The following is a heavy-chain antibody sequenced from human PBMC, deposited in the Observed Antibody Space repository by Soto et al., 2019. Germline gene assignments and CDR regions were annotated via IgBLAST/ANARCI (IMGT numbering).Heavy chain of an antibody. J-gene: IGHJ4*02. CDR3: ARVRFGDPFDF. CDR1: AYSFTTYG. V-gene: IGHV1-18*01. D-gene: IGHD3-16*01. Sequence: SVKGSFKVSAYSFTTYGINWVRQAPVQGLEWVGWFNPDNQNTNYAQKFQDRVSLTTDSSTNTAYMELRDLRSDDTAVYYCARVRFGDPFDFWGQGSPVTVYS. CDR2: FNPDNQNT.